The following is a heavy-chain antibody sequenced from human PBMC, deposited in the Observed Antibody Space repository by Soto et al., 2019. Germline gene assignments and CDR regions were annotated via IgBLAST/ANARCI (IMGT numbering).Heavy chain of an antibody. J-gene: IGHJ4*02. D-gene: IGHD3-9*01. Sequence: QLQLQESGPGLVKPSETLSLTCTVSGGSISSSSYYWGWLRQPPGKGREWVGSIYYSGSTYYNPSLKSRVTISVDTAKNELSLKLSAVTAADAAVYYCAGFEQHCDYWGQETMVTVSS. CDR2: IYYSGST. CDR1: GGSISSSSYY. CDR3: AGFEQHCDY. V-gene: IGHV4-39*01.